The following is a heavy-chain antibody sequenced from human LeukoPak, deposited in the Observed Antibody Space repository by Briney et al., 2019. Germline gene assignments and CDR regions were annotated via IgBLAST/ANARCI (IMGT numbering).Heavy chain of an antibody. J-gene: IGHJ5*02. Sequence: GASVKVSCKASGYTFTGYYMHWVRQAPGQGLEWMGWINPNSGGTNYAQKFQGRVTMTRDTSISTAYMELSRLRSDDTAVYYCARERIVVGNWFDPWGQGILVTVSS. CDR1: GYTFTGYY. D-gene: IGHD3-22*01. CDR2: INPNSGGT. V-gene: IGHV1-2*02. CDR3: ARERIVVGNWFDP.